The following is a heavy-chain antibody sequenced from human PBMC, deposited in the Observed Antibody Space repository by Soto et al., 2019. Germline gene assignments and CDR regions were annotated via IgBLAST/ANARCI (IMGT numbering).Heavy chain of an antibody. CDR2: IEGSGTIT. V-gene: IGHV3-23*01. CDR1: GFMFSTTD. Sequence: GGSLRLSCAASGFMFSTTDMSWVRQAPGKGLEWVTTIEGSGTITYYADSVRGRFTISRDNSKNTVYLQMDSLTADDTAVYYCVKISGWFNSWGQGTPVTVSS. CDR3: VKISGWFNS. D-gene: IGHD3-10*01. J-gene: IGHJ5*01.